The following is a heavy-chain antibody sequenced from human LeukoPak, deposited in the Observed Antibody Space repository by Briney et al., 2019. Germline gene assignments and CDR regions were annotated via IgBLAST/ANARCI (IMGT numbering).Heavy chain of an antibody. CDR2: IIGSVHST. Sequence: GGSLRLYCAASGFTLTSYAMSWVRQAPGKGLEWVSAIIGSVHSTYYADSVKGRFTISRDNSKNTLYLQMNSLRAEDTAVYYCAKHSYDSSGYYSIDYWGQGTLVTVFS. CDR3: AKHSYDSSGYYSIDY. CDR1: GFTLTSYA. V-gene: IGHV3-23*01. J-gene: IGHJ4*02. D-gene: IGHD3-22*01.